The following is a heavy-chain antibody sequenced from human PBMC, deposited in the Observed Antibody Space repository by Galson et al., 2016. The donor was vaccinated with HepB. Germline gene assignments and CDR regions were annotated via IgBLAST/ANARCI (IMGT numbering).Heavy chain of an antibody. V-gene: IGHV4-31*03. CDR2: IYYSGST. CDR1: GGSIRSGGYY. D-gene: IGHD5-24*01. CDR3: ARDERRWLPMEDYYYYYGMDV. J-gene: IGHJ6*02. Sequence: TLSLTCTVSGGSIRSGGYYWSWIRQLPGKGLEWIGYIYYSGSTYYNPSLQSRVTISVDTSKNQFALKLSSVTAADTAVYYWARDERRWLPMEDYYYYYGMDVWGQGTTVTVSS.